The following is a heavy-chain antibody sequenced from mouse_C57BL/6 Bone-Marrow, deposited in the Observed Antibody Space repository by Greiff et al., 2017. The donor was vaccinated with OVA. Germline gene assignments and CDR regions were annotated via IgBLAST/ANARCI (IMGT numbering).Heavy chain of an antibody. V-gene: IGHV2-2*01. D-gene: IGHD2-3*01. CDR3: ARKGLLIPFAY. CDR2: IWSGGST. J-gene: IGHJ3*01. CDR1: GFSLTSYG. Sequence: QVQLQQSGPGLVQPSQSLSITCTVSGFSLTSYGVHWVRQSPGKGLEWLGVIWSGGSTDYNAAFISRLSISKDNSKSLVFFKMNSLQADDTAIYYCARKGLLIPFAYWGQGTLVTVSA.